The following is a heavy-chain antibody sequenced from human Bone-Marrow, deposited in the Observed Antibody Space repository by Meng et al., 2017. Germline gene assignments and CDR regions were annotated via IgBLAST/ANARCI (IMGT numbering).Heavy chain of an antibody. CDR1: GFTFSNAW. J-gene: IGHJ3*02. Sequence: GESLKISCAASGFTFSNAWMSWVRQAPGKGLEWVGRIKSKTDGGTTDYAAPVKGRFTISRDDSKNTLYLQMNSLKTEDTAVYYCARDLVGWLVRYDAFDIWGQGTMVTVSS. D-gene: IGHD6-19*01. V-gene: IGHV3-15*01. CDR2: IKSKTDGGTT. CDR3: ARDLVGWLVRYDAFDI.